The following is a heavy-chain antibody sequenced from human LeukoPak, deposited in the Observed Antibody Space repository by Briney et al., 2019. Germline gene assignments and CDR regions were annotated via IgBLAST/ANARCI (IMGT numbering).Heavy chain of an antibody. Sequence: PSETLSLTCTVSGGSISSYYWSWIRQPPGKGLERIGYIYYSGSTNYNPSLKSRVTISVDTSKNQSSLKLSSVTAADTAVYYCARSISSGYAIFDYWGQGTLVTVSS. D-gene: IGHD3-22*01. CDR3: ARSISSGYAIFDY. CDR1: GGSISSYY. J-gene: IGHJ4*02. CDR2: IYYSGST. V-gene: IGHV4-59*01.